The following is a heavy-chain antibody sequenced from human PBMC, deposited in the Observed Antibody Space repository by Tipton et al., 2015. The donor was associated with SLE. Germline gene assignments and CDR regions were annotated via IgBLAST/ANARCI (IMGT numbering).Heavy chain of an antibody. J-gene: IGHJ4*02. V-gene: IGHV4-61*02. Sequence: TLSLTCIVSGDSISSGSYYWSWIRQPAGKGLEWIGRIYSSGSANYNPSLKSRVSISVDTSKNQFSLNLASVTAADTAVYYCARSDPFIVIVQGVITTQGIFDYWGQGALVTVAS. CDR2: IYSSGSA. CDR1: GDSISSGSYY. CDR3: ARSDPFIVIVQGVITTQGIFDY. D-gene: IGHD3-10*01.